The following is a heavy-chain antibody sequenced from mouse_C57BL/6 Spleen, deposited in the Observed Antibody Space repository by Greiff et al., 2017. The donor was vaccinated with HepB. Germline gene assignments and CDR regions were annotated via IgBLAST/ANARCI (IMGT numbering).Heavy chain of an antibody. Sequence: VQVVESGAELVRPGTSVKVSCKASGYAFTNYLIEWVKQRPGQGLEWIGVINPGSGGTNYNEKFKGKATLTADKSSSTAYMQLSSLTSEDSAVYFCARRGDYSWYFDVWGTGTTVTVSS. V-gene: IGHV1-54*01. CDR2: INPGSGGT. D-gene: IGHD1-1*01. CDR3: ARRGDYSWYFDV. CDR1: GYAFTNYL. J-gene: IGHJ1*03.